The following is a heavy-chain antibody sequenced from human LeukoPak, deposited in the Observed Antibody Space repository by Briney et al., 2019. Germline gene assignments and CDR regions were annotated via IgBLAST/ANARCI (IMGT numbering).Heavy chain of an antibody. Sequence: SETLSLTCAVSGGSISSSSAYWGWIRQPPGKGLEWIGSIYYSKNTYYNPSLKSRVTISADTSKNQFSLTLGSVTAADTAVYYCARLGGYGYFDYWGQGTLVTVSS. CDR2: IYYSKNT. CDR1: GGSISSSSAY. D-gene: IGHD5-12*01. J-gene: IGHJ4*02. V-gene: IGHV4-39*07. CDR3: ARLGGYGYFDY.